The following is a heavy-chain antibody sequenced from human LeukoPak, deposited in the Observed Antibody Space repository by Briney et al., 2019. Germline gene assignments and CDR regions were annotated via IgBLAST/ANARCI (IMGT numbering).Heavy chain of an antibody. V-gene: IGHV3-48*01. CDR2: ISSDTGTI. CDR3: ARGRFYYYMDV. J-gene: IGHJ6*03. Sequence: GGSLRLSCVASGFTFSSYAMSWVRQAPGKGLEWVSYISSDTGTIYYADSVKGRFTISRDNAENSLSLQMNSLRVEDTAVYYCARGRFYYYMDVWGKGATVTVSS. CDR1: GFTFSSYA.